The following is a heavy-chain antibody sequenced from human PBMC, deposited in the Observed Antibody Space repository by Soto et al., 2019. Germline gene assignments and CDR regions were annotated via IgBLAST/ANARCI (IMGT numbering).Heavy chain of an antibody. CDR1: GFSISGSG. J-gene: IGHJ3*02. CDR2: IRDRTNGYAL. CDR3: TRVDEPGDRAFDT. Sequence: EVQLVESGGGLVQPGGSLRLSCAASGFSISGSGIHWVRQASGKGLEWVARIRDRTNGYALGFAASVQGRFSISRDDSKNTEFLQMNSLNAEDTAVYYCTRVDEPGDRAFDTWGQGTMVSVSS. V-gene: IGHV3-73*01.